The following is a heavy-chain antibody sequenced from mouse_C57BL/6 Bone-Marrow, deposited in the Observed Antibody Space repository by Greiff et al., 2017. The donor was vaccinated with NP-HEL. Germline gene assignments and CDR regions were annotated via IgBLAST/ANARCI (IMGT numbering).Heavy chain of an antibody. V-gene: IGHV1-42*01. J-gene: IGHJ2*01. CDR2: INPSTGGT. CDR3: ARWTGTDY. CDR1: GYSFTGYY. Sequence: VQLKESGPELVKPGASVKISCKASGYSFTGYYMNWVKQSPEKSLEWIGEINPSTGGTTYNQKFKAKATLTVDKSSSTAYMQLKSLTSEDSAVYYCARWTGTDYWGQGTTLTVSS. D-gene: IGHD4-1*01.